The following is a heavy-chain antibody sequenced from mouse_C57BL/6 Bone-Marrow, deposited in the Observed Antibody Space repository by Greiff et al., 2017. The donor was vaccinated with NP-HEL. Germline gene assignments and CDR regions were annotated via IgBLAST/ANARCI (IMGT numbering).Heavy chain of an antibody. CDR3: ASTTIVTRFAY. CDR2: IYPRSGNT. V-gene: IGHV1-81*01. J-gene: IGHJ3*01. CDR1: GYTFTSYG. Sequence: VQLQQSGAELARPGASVKLSCTASGYTFTSYGISWVKQRTGQGLEWIGEIYPRSGNTYYNEKFKGKATLTADKSSSTAYMELRSLTSEDSAVYFCASTTIVTRFAYWGQGTLVTVSA. D-gene: IGHD2-5*01.